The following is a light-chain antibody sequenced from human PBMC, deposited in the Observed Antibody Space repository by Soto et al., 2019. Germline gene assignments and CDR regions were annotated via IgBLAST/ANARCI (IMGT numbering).Light chain of an antibody. J-gene: IGKJ2*01. Sequence: EIVLTQSPGTLSLSPGERATLSRRASQSVSSSYLAWYQQKPGRAPRLLIYGASSRATGIPDRFSGSGSGTDFTLTISRLEPEDFAVYYCQQYGSSPQTFGQGTKLEIK. CDR1: QSVSSSY. CDR2: GAS. CDR3: QQYGSSPQT. V-gene: IGKV3-20*01.